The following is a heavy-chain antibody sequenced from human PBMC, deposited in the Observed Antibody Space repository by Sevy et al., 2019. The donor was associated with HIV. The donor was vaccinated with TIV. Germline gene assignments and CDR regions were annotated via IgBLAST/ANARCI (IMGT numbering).Heavy chain of an antibody. Sequence: ASVKVSCKASGRTFNSYAISWVRQAPGQGLEWMGGIIPMLGTAYYVQKFQDRVTITADESTSTAHMELSSLRSEDTAVYYCARSISWYASFDYWGQGTLVTVSS. D-gene: IGHD6-13*01. V-gene: IGHV1-69*13. CDR1: GRTFNSYA. CDR2: IIPMLGTA. J-gene: IGHJ4*02. CDR3: ARSISWYASFDY.